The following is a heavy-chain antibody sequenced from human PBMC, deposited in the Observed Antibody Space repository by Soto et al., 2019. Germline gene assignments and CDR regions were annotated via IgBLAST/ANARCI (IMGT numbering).Heavy chain of an antibody. D-gene: IGHD3-16*01. J-gene: IGHJ4*02. CDR2: IYYSGSA. Sequence: SETLSLTCTVSGGSISTYYWNWIRQPPGKGLESIGYIYYSGSANYSPSLKSRVTISIDTSKNQFSLKLSSVTAADTAVYFCAREGGESSDGLYYFDSWGQGSLVTVSS. CDR3: AREGGESSDGLYYFDS. V-gene: IGHV4-59*12. CDR1: GGSISTYY.